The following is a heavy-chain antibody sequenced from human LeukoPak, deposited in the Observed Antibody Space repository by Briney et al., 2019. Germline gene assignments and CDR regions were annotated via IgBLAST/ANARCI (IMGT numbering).Heavy chain of an antibody. V-gene: IGHV1-69*13. CDR3: ARDGARRDGYNYFDY. J-gene: IGHJ4*02. CDR1: GGTFSSYA. Sequence: ASVKVSCKASGGTFSSYATSWVRQAPGQGLEWMGGIIPIFGTANYAQKFQGRVTITADESTSTAYMELSSLRSEDTAVYYCARDGARRDGYNYFDYWGQGTLVTVSS. CDR2: IIPIFGTA. D-gene: IGHD5-24*01.